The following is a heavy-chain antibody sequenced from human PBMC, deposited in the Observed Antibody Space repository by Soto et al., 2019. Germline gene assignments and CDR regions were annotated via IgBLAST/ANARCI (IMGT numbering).Heavy chain of an antibody. CDR2: IYHSGST. CDR1: GGSIGSSSYY. J-gene: IGHJ3*02. Sequence: SETLSLTCTVSGGSIGSSSYYWGWIRQPPGKGLEWIGSIYHSGSTNYNPSLKSRVTISVDKSKDQFSLKLSSVTAADTAVYYCARVGPIVVVPAAIHDAFDIWGQGTMVTVSS. D-gene: IGHD2-2*02. V-gene: IGHV4-39*07. CDR3: ARVGPIVVVPAAIHDAFDI.